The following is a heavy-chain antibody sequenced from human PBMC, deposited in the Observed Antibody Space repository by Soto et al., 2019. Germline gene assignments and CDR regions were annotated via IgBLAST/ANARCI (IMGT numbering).Heavy chain of an antibody. Sequence: QVQLVESGGGVVQPGRSLRLSCAASGFTFSNYAVHWVRQAPGKGLEWVALISYDGSNTYYADSVKGRFTISRDNSENTLYLQMISLRAKDTAMYYCAKDRRVRDGMDVWGQGTTVIASS. CDR1: GFTFSNYA. V-gene: IGHV3-30*18. CDR2: ISYDGSNT. D-gene: IGHD3-10*01. CDR3: AKDRRVRDGMDV. J-gene: IGHJ6*02.